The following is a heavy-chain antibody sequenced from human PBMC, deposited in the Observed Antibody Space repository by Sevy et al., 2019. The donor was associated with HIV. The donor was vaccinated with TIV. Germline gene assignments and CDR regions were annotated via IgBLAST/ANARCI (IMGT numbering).Heavy chain of an antibody. V-gene: IGHV3-23*01. Sequence: GGSLRLSCAASGLTLTTTGMSWVRQAPGKGLEWVAGVTSDGTTYYADHVRDRFTVSRDNSKNTLYLQLNSLRADDTAVFYCAGGDTTMITDLDYWGQGTLVTVSS. CDR2: VTSDGTT. J-gene: IGHJ4*02. D-gene: IGHD3-16*01. CDR1: GLTLTTTG. CDR3: AGGDTTMITDLDY.